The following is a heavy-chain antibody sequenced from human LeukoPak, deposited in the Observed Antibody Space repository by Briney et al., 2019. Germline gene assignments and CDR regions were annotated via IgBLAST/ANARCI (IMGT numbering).Heavy chain of an antibody. CDR2: ISSSSSYI. CDR1: GFTFSSYS. V-gene: IGHV3-21*01. Sequence: GGSLRLSCAASGFTFSSYSMNWVRQAPGKGLEWVSSISSSSSYIYYADSVKGRFTISRDNAKNSLYLQMNSLRAEDTAVYYCVRGDGYYDSSGYFDYWGQGTLVTVSS. D-gene: IGHD3-22*01. CDR3: VRGDGYYDSSGYFDY. J-gene: IGHJ4*02.